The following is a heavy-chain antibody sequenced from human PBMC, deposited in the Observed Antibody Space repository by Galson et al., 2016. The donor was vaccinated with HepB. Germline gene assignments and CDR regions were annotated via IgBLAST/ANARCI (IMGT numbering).Heavy chain of an antibody. V-gene: IGHV5-51*01. D-gene: IGHD5-24*01. CDR1: GYTFTSYW. Sequence: QSGAEVKKPGESLRISCKGRGYTFTSYWIGWVRQMPGKGLEWMGIIDPGDSEIRYSPSFQGRVTISVDKSISTAYLQWSSLRASDTAMYYCARRHGYSYINSWGQGTLVTVSS. CDR2: IDPGDSEI. J-gene: IGHJ4*02. CDR3: ARRHGYSYINS.